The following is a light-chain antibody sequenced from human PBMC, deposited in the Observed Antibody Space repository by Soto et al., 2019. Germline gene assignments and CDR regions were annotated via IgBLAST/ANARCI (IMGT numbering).Light chain of an antibody. CDR1: SYNIGAGYD. CDR3: QTYDSSLSGSL. Sequence: QSVLTQPPSVSGAPGQRVTISCTGSSYNIGAGYDVHWYQQLPGAAPKLLIHANSHRPSGVPDRFSGSRSGTSASLAITGLQGEDEADYFCQTYDSSLSGSLFGGGTKLTVL. CDR2: ANS. V-gene: IGLV1-40*01. J-gene: IGLJ3*02.